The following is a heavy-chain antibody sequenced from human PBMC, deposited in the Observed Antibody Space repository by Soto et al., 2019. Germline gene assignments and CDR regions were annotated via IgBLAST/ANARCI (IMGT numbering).Heavy chain of an antibody. D-gene: IGHD6-19*01. CDR2: IYYSGST. CDR3: AIHWGYSSGWLTSNYYYYYMDV. J-gene: IGHJ6*03. CDR1: GGSISSYY. Sequence: SETLSLTCTVSGGSISSYYWSWIRQPPGKGLEWIEYIYYSGSTNYNPSFKSRVPISVDTSKNQFSLKLSSVTAADSAVYYCAIHWGYSSGWLTSNYYYYYMDVWGKGTTVTVSS. V-gene: IGHV4-59*08.